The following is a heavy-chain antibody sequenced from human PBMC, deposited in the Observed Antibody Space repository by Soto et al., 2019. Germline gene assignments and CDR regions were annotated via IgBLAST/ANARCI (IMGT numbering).Heavy chain of an antibody. Sequence: PSETLSLTCTVSGGSISSSSYYWGWIRQPPGKGLEWIGSIYYSGSTYYNPSLKSRVTISVDTSKNQFSLKLSSVTAADTAVYYCARERSGSSHFDYWGQGTLVTVSS. V-gene: IGHV4-39*02. D-gene: IGHD2-15*01. CDR2: IYYSGST. J-gene: IGHJ4*02. CDR1: GGSISSSSYY. CDR3: ARERSGSSHFDY.